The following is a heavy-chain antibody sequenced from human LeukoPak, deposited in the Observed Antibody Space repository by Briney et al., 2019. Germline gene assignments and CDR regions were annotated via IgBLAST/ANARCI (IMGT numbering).Heavy chain of an antibody. Sequence: ASVKVSCKASGYTFTSYGISWVRQAPGQGLEWMGWICAYNGNTNYAQKLQGRVTLTTDTSTSTAYMELRSLRSDDTAVYYCARDQYYDSKGWFDPWGQGTLVTVSS. CDR3: ARDQYYDSKGWFDP. CDR1: GYTFTSYG. V-gene: IGHV1-18*01. D-gene: IGHD3-22*01. CDR2: ICAYNGNT. J-gene: IGHJ5*02.